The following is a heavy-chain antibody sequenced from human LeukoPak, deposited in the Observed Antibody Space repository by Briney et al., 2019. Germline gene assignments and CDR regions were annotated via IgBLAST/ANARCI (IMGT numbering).Heavy chain of an antibody. J-gene: IGHJ3*02. V-gene: IGHV3-7*01. D-gene: IGHD2-21*01. CDR2: IKQDGSEK. CDR3: ARERCGGDCYSDAFDI. CDR1: GFTFSNDW. Sequence: GGSLRLSCEASGFTFSNDWMGWVRQAPGKGLEWVANIKQDGSEKYYVDSVKGRFTISRDNAKNSLYLQMNSLRAEDTAVYYCARERCGGDCYSDAFDIWGQGTMVTVSS.